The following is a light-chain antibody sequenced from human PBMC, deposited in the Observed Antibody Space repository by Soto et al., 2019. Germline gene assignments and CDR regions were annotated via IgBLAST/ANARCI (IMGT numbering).Light chain of an antibody. Sequence: HSALTQPASVSGSPGQSITISCTGTSSDVGGYNYVSWYRQHPGKVPKLMIYDVSNRPSGVSNRFSGSKSGNTASLTISGLQAEDEGDYYCSSYTSSSTVVFGGGTKLTVL. J-gene: IGLJ2*01. CDR3: SSYTSSSTVV. CDR2: DVS. CDR1: SSDVGGYNY. V-gene: IGLV2-14*01.